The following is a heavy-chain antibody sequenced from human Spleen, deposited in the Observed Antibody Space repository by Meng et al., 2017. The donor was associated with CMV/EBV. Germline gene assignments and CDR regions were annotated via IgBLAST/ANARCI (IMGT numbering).Heavy chain of an antibody. CDR3: ARGGYSYEVYFDY. CDR1: GITLSNYW. J-gene: IGHJ4*02. V-gene: IGHV3-30*03. Sequence: GESLKISCAASGITLSNYWMTWVRQAPGKGLEWVAVISYDGSNKYYADSVKGRFTISRDNSKNTLYLQMNSLRAEDTAVYYCARGGYSYEVYFDYWGQGTLVTVSS. D-gene: IGHD5-18*01. CDR2: ISYDGSNK.